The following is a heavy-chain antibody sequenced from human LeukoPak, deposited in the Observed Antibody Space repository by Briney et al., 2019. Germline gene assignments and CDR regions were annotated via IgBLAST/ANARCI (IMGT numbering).Heavy chain of an antibody. Sequence: GGSLRLSCAASGFTFDTYAMTWVHQAPGKGLEWVSSISSGGTYIYYAESVRGRSTISRDNTKNFLYLQLSTLRVEDTAVYYCARDRPTGRSRGVVVQWGQGTLVTVSS. CDR2: ISSGGTYI. J-gene: IGHJ4*02. CDR3: ARDRPTGRSRGVVVQ. CDR1: GFTFDTYA. D-gene: IGHD2-15*01. V-gene: IGHV3-21*01.